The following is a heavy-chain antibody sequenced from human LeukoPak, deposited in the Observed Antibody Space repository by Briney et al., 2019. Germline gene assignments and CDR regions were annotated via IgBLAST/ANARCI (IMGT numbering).Heavy chain of an antibody. CDR3: ARDTPPLSWSGYFSHFDY. J-gene: IGHJ4*02. CDR2: IKQDGSEK. D-gene: IGHD3-3*01. CDR1: GFTFSSYW. Sequence: PGGSLRLSCAASGFTFSSYWMSWVRQAPGKGLEWVANIKQDGSEKYYVDSVKGRFTISRDNARNSLYLQMNSLRAEDTAVYYCARDTPPLSWSGYFSHFDYWGQGTLVTVSS. V-gene: IGHV3-7*01.